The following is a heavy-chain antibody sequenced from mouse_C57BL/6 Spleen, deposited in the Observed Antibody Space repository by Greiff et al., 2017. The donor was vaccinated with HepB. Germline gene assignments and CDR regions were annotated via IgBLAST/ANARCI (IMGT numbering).Heavy chain of an antibody. CDR1: GFSFNTYA. V-gene: IGHV10-1*01. CDR2: IRSKSNNYAT. D-gene: IGHD1-1*02. CDR3: VRQWSPYAMDY. Sequence: EVKLQESGGGLVQPKGSLKLSCAASGFSFNTYAMNWVRQAPGKGLEWVARIRSKSNNYATYYADSVKDRFTISRDDSESMLYLQMNNLKTEDTAMYYCVRQWSPYAMDYWGQGTSVTVSS. J-gene: IGHJ4*01.